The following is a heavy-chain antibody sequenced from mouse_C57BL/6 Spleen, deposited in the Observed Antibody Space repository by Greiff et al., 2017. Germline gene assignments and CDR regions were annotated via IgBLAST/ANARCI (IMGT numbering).Heavy chain of an antibody. J-gene: IGHJ2*01. CDR1: GYTFTSYW. D-gene: IGHD2-1*01. CDR3: AVYYGRFDY. CDR2: IDPSDSYT. V-gene: IGHV1-69*01. Sequence: VQLQQPGAELVMPGASVKLSCKASGYTFTSYWMHWVKQRPGQGLEWIGEIDPSDSYTNYNQKFKGKSTLTVDKSSSTAYMQLSSPTSEDSAVYYCAVYYGRFDYWGQGTTLTVSS.